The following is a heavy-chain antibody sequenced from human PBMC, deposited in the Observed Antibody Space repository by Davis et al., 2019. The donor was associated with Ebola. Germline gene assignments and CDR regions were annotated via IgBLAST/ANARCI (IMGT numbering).Heavy chain of an antibody. Sequence: SLKISCAASGFTFDDYAMHWVRQAPGKGLEWVSGISWNSGSLGYADSVKGRFTISRDNAKNSLYLQMNSLRAEDTALYYCAKGPLRFLEWLFDYWGQGTLVTVSS. V-gene: IGHV3-9*01. CDR3: AKGPLRFLEWLFDY. CDR2: ISWNSGSL. D-gene: IGHD3-3*01. J-gene: IGHJ4*02. CDR1: GFTFDDYA.